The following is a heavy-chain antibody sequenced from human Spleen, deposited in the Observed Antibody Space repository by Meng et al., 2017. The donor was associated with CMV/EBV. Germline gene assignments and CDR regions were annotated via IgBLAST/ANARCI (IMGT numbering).Heavy chain of an antibody. D-gene: IGHD2-2*02. CDR2: IIPIFGTA. CDR1: SSSYA. J-gene: IGHJ4*02. CDR3: ARGRGRYCSSTSCYTFDD. V-gene: IGHV1-69*05. Sequence: SSSYAINWVRQAPGQGLEWMGGIIPIFGTANYAQKFQGRVTLTTDESTSTVFMELSSLRFEDTAVYYCARGRGRYCSSTSCYTFDDWGQGTLVTVSS.